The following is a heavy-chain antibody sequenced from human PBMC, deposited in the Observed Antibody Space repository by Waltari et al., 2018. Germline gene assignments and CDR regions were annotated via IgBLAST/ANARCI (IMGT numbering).Heavy chain of an antibody. D-gene: IGHD6-13*01. CDR3: ARGKRLGSSWYYYFDY. Sequence: QAQLQQWGAGLLKPSETLSLTCAVYGGSFSGYYWSWIRQPPGKGLEWIVEINNSGSTNYNPSLKSRVTISVDTSKNQFSLKLSSVTAADTAVYYCARGKRLGSSWYYYFDYWGQGTLVTVSS. V-gene: IGHV4-34*01. CDR1: GGSFSGYY. J-gene: IGHJ4*02. CDR2: INNSGST.